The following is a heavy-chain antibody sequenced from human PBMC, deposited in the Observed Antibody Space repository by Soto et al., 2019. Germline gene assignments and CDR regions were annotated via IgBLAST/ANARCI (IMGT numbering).Heavy chain of an antibody. CDR2: INSSGGTT. V-gene: IGHV3-74*03. D-gene: IGHD3-10*01. J-gene: IGHJ3*01. Sequence: GGSLRLSCAASGFTFSSYAMTWVRQAPGKGLVWVSHINSSGGTTAYADSVKGRFTISRDNAKNTLFLQMNSLKAEDTAVYYCVRDRGYPDSFDVWGRGTMVTVSS. CDR3: VRDRGYPDSFDV. CDR1: GFTFSSYA.